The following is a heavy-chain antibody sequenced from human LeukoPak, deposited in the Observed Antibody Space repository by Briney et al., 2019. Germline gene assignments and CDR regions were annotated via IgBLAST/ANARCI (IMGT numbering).Heavy chain of an antibody. V-gene: IGHV3-23*01. Sequence: GGSLRLSCAASGFTLSGYAMSWVRQAPGKGLEWVSSISASGGSTNYADSVKGRFTMSRDNSKNTVYLQMNRLRAEDTAVYYCAKVMKGSERLTMVRGVIIKTAGLYYMDVWGKGTTVTVSS. J-gene: IGHJ6*03. D-gene: IGHD3-10*01. CDR3: AKVMKGSERLTMVRGVIIKTAGLYYMDV. CDR2: ISASGGST. CDR1: GFTLSGYA.